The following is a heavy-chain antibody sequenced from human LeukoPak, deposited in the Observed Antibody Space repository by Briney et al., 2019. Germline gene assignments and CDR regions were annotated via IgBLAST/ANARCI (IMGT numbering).Heavy chain of an antibody. CDR1: GFTFSSYA. D-gene: IGHD3-3*01. V-gene: IGHV3-23*01. CDR3: AKVYYVFWSGYLDY. Sequence: GGSLRLSCAASGFTFSSYAMSWVRQAPGKGLGWVSAISGSGGSTYYADSVKGRFTISRDNSKNTLYLQMNSLRAEDTAVYYCAKVYYVFWSGYLDYWGQGTLVTVSS. CDR2: ISGSGGST. J-gene: IGHJ4*02.